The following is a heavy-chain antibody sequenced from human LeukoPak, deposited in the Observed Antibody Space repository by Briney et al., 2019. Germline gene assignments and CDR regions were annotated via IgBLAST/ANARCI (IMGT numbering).Heavy chain of an antibody. CDR1: GYTFTGYY. J-gene: IGHJ4*02. Sequence: ASVKVSCKASGYTFTGYYMHWVRQAPGQGLEWMGWINPNSGGTNYAQKFQGRVTMTRDTSISTAYMELSRLRSDDTAVYYCARDLPRRYCSSTSCYYPLVYWGQGTLVTVSS. D-gene: IGHD2-2*01. CDR3: ARDLPRRYCSSTSCYYPLVY. CDR2: INPNSGGT. V-gene: IGHV1-2*02.